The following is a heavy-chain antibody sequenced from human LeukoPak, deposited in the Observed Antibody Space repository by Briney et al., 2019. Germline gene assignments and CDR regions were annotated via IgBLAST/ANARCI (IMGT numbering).Heavy chain of an antibody. CDR3: ARDNARGGSFSDYLRYFQH. J-gene: IGHJ1*01. D-gene: IGHD5/OR15-5a*01. CDR1: GDSISSGSYY. V-gene: IGHV4-61*02. CDR2: SYNSGST. Sequence: PSETLSLTCAVSGDSISSGSYYWSWIRQPAGKGLEWIGRSYNSGSTNYNPSLKSRVTISVDTSKNQFSLKLSSVTTADTAVYYCARDNARGGSFSDYLRYFQHWGQGTLVTVSS.